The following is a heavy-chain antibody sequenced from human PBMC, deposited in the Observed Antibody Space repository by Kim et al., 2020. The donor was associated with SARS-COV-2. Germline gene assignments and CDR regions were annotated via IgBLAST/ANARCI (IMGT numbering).Heavy chain of an antibody. J-gene: IGHJ6*02. CDR3: ARAIGITMVRGVHMDV. D-gene: IGHD3-10*01. V-gene: IGHV4-4*02. Sequence: SLKSRVTRSVDKSKNQFSLKLSSVTAADTAVYYCARAIGITMVRGVHMDVWGQGTTVTVSS.